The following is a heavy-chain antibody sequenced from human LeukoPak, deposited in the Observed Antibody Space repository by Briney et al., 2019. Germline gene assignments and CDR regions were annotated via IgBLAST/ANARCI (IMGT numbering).Heavy chain of an antibody. D-gene: IGHD1-26*01. CDR1: GFTFSSYA. CDR3: ARENRGSYFDY. Sequence: GGSLRLSCAASGFTFSSYAMSWVRQAPGKGLEWVSVIYSGGSTYYADSVKGRFTISRDNSKNTLYLQMNSLRAEDTAVYYCARENRGSYFDYWGQGTLVTVSS. J-gene: IGHJ4*02. CDR2: IYSGGST. V-gene: IGHV3-66*01.